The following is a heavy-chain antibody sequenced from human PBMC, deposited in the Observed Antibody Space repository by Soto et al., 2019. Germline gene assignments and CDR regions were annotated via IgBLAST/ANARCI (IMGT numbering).Heavy chain of an antibody. CDR3: AIGGAARNHFDY. CDR1: GGSISSYY. CDR2: IYYSGST. J-gene: IGHJ4*02. D-gene: IGHD6-6*01. V-gene: IGHV4-59*08. Sequence: QVHLQESGPGLGKPSETLSLTCTVSGGSISSYYWSWIRQPPGKGLEWIGYIYYSGSTNYNPSLKSRVTIPVDTSKNQFSLKLSSVTAADTAVYYCAIGGAARNHFDYWGQGTLVTVSS.